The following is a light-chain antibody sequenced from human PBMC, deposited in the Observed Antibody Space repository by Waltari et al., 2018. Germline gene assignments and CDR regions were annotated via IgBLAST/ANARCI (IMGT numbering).Light chain of an antibody. Sequence: EVVLTQSPDFQSVTPKETGTITCRASESIGSSLHWYQQKPDQSPKLLVMYGSQSFSGVPSRFRGSGSGTDFTLTINGLEAEDAATYFCHQTTLLPSFGQGTKLEIK. J-gene: IGKJ2*01. CDR2: YGS. V-gene: IGKV6-21*01. CDR3: HQTTLLPS. CDR1: ESIGSS.